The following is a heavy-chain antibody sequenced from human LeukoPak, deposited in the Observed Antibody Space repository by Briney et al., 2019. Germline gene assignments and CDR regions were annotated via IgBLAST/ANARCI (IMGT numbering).Heavy chain of an antibody. Sequence: ASVKVSCKASGYTFTGYYMHWVRQAPGQGLEWMGWINPNSGGTNYAQKFQGRVTMTRDTSISTAYMELSRLRSDDTAVYYCARAQLRSGYYIAGYWGQGTLVTVSS. V-gene: IGHV1-2*02. CDR1: GYTFTGYY. D-gene: IGHD3-9*01. CDR2: INPNSGGT. J-gene: IGHJ4*02. CDR3: ARAQLRSGYYIAGY.